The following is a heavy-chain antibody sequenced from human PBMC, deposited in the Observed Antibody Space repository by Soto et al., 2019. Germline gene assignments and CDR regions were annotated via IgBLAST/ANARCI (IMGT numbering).Heavy chain of an antibody. D-gene: IGHD6-19*01. Sequence: QVQLVESGVGVVQPGRSLRLSCAASGFTLSSYAMHWVRQAPGKGLECVAVISYDGSKKYYADSVKGRFTISRDNSKSTLYLQMSTLRAEDTAVYYCARDPYSSGWLDYWGQGTLVTVSS. CDR3: ARDPYSSGWLDY. J-gene: IGHJ4*02. V-gene: IGHV3-30-3*01. CDR1: GFTLSSYA. CDR2: ISYDGSKK.